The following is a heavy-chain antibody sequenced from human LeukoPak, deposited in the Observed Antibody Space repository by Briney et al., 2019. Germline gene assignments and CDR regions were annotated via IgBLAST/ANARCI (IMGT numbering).Heavy chain of an antibody. V-gene: IGHV4-59*01. CDR1: GASIRNKF. CDR2: ISYTGTT. J-gene: IGHJ4*02. Sequence: SETLSLTCDVSGASIRNKFWSWLRHPPGKALEWIGYISYTGTTDYNPSLQSRVTISVDTSKNQLSLKLTSMTAADTAVYYCARDTSGYYGRYEHWGQGTLVTVSS. CDR3: ARDTSGYYGRYEH. D-gene: IGHD3-3*01.